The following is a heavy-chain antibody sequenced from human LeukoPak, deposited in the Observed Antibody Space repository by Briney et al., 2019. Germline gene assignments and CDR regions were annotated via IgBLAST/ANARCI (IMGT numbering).Heavy chain of an antibody. Sequence: GGSLRLSCAASGFTFSSFWMHWVRQAPGKGLVWVSRVSDDGSTTTYADSVKGRFTISRDNAKNTLCLQLNSLRPDDTAVYYCVRHNAARAFDIWGQGTMVIVSS. CDR2: VSDDGSTT. CDR3: VRHNAARAFDI. V-gene: IGHV3-74*03. CDR1: GFTFSSFW. D-gene: IGHD1-1*01. J-gene: IGHJ3*02.